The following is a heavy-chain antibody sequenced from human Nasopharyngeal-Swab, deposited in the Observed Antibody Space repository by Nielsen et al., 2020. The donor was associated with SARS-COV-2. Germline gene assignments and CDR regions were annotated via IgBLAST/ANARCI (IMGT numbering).Heavy chain of an antibody. CDR1: GFTFDDYA. CDR3: ARDSKDTAMVIVYYYYGMDV. Sequence: GGSLRLSCAASGFTFDDYAMHWVRQAPGKGLEWVSGISWNSGSIGYADSVKGRFTISRDNAKNSLYLQMNSLRAEDTAVYYCARDSKDTAMVIVYYYYGMDVWGQGTTVTVSS. CDR2: ISWNSGSI. J-gene: IGHJ6*02. V-gene: IGHV3-9*01. D-gene: IGHD5-18*01.